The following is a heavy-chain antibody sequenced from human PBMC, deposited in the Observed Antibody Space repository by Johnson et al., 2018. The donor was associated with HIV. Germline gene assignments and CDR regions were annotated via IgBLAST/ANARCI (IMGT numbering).Heavy chain of an antibody. CDR3: ASLSDDAFDF. Sequence: MLLVESGGGLIQPGGSLRLSCAASGFTVSSNYMSWVRQAPGKGLEWVSVIYSGGSTYYADSVKGRFTISRDNSENTLYLQMNSLKAEDTAVYYCASLSDDAFDFWGQGTMVIVSS. CDR2: IYSGGST. CDR1: GFTVSSNY. V-gene: IGHV3-53*01. J-gene: IGHJ3*01.